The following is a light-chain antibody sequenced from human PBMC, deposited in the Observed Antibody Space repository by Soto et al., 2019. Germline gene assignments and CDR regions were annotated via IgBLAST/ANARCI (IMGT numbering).Light chain of an antibody. J-gene: IGLJ2*01. CDR3: CSYAGSSTVV. V-gene: IGLV2-23*01. CDR1: SSDVGSYNL. Sequence: QSALTQPASVSGSPGQSITISCTGTSSDVGSYNLVSWYQQYPGKVPKLMIYEDSKRPSGVSNRFSGSKSGNTASLIISGLQAEDEADYYCCSYAGSSTVVFGGGTKLTVL. CDR2: EDS.